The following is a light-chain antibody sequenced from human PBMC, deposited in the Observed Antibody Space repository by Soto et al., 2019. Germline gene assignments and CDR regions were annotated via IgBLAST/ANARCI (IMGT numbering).Light chain of an antibody. CDR2: AST. Sequence: QSVLTQPPSVSGAPGQRVTISCSGNSSNIGAGFDVHWYQQLPGAAPKLLIYASTNRPSGVPDRFSGSKSDTSASLAITGLQIDDEADYYCAAWDDNMSGGHYIFGTGTKVTVL. J-gene: IGLJ1*01. V-gene: IGLV1-40*01. CDR1: SSNIGAGFD. CDR3: AAWDDNMSGGHYI.